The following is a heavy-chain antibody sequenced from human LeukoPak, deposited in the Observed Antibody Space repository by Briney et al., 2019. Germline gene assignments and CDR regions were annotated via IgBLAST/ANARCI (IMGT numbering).Heavy chain of an antibody. CDR3: ARAVAAAFDI. D-gene: IGHD6-19*01. CDR1: GGSFSGYY. Sequence: SETLSLTCAVYGGSFSGYYWSWIRQPPGKGLEWIGEINHSGSTNYNPSLKSRVTISVDTSKSQFSLKLSSVTAADTAVYYCARAVAAAFDIWGQGTMVTVSS. V-gene: IGHV4-34*01. J-gene: IGHJ3*02. CDR2: INHSGST.